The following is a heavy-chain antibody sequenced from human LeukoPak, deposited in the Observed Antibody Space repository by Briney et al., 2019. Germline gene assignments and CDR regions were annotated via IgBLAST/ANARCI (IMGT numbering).Heavy chain of an antibody. CDR3: ASIRGTFGY. J-gene: IGHJ4*01. V-gene: IGHV3-72*01. CDR1: GFTFSDHF. Sequence: QPGGSLRLPCAASGFTFSDHFLDWVRQAPGKGLEWVGRTRNKANSYITEYAASVKGRFTISRDDSKNSLYLQMSSLKTDDTAMYHCASIRGTFGYWGQGTLVTVSS. D-gene: IGHD1-26*01. CDR2: TRNKANSYIT.